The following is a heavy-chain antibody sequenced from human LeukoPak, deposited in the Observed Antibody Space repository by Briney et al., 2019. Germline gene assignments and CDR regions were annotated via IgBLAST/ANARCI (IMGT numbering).Heavy chain of an antibody. J-gene: IGHJ4*02. CDR2: LSCDGSDK. CDR1: GFSFSSFS. D-gene: IGHD6-19*01. V-gene: IGHV3-30*04. CDR3: AGDPSRIAVAGGRLDY. Sequence: GRSLRLSCVASGFSFSSFSMHWVRQAPGKGLEWVAFLSCDGSDKYYADSVMGRFTISRDNSKNTVYLEVNRPTHEDTAVYYCAGDPSRIAVAGGRLDYWGQGTPVIVSS.